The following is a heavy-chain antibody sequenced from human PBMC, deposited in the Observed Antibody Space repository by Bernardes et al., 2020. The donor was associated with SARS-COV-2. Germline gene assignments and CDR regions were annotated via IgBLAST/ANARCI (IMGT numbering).Heavy chain of an antibody. V-gene: IGHV4-30-2*01. CDR2: IYHSGST. CDR1: GGSISSGGYS. Sequence: SETLSLTCAVSGGSISSGGYSWSWIRQPPGKGLEWIGYIYHSGSTYYNPSLKSRVTISVDRSKNQFSLKLSSVTAADTAVYYCARGDEGRILYYWGQGTLVTVSS. CDR3: ARGDEGRILYY. J-gene: IGHJ4*02. D-gene: IGHD2-15*01.